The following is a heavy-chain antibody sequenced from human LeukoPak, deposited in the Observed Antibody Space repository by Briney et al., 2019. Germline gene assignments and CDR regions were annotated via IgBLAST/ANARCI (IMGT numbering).Heavy chain of an antibody. J-gene: IGHJ6*03. CDR2: INHSGST. D-gene: IGHD3-10*01. Sequence: SETLSLTCAVYGGSCSGNYWSWIRQPPGKGLEWIGEINHSGSTNYKPSHKSRATISVGTSKTQFSLKLRSVTAADTAVYYCARGRSPITMVRGVKGGNYYYMDVWRKGTTVTVSS. V-gene: IGHV4-34*01. CDR3: ARGRSPITMVRGVKGGNYYYMDV. CDR1: GGSCSGNY.